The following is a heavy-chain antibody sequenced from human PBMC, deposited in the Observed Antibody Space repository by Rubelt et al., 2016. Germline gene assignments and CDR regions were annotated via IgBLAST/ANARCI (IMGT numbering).Heavy chain of an antibody. CDR1: GYSFTTYS. V-gene: IGHV1-3*01. CDR3: ATGYSSGWYVAY. Sequence: QVQLVQSGAEVKKPGASVKVSCKAAGYSFTTYSIHWVRQAPGQRPEWMGWINAGNGNTKYSQKFQGRVSITRETSASTAYMELGSLRSEDTAIYYCATGYSSGWYVAYWGQGTLVTVSS. CDR2: INAGNGNT. D-gene: IGHD6-19*01. J-gene: IGHJ4*02.